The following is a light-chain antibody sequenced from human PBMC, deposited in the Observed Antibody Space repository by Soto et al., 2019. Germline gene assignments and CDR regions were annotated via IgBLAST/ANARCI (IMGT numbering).Light chain of an antibody. CDR2: DDT. J-gene: IGLJ2*01. CDR1: SSDVGGDNS. Sequence: QSVLTQPASVSGSLGQSITISCTGTSSDVGGDNSVYWYQQHPGKAPKVMIYDDTNRPSGVSLRFSASKSGNIASLTISGLQDEDEAYYYCTSYSTTSVFFGGGTQLTVL. CDR3: TSYSTTSVF. V-gene: IGLV2-14*03.